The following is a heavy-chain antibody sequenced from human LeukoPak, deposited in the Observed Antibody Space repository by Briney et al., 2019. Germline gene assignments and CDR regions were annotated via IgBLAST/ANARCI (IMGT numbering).Heavy chain of an antibody. V-gene: IGHV3-30*18. CDR3: ANGRPSYGGNPEFDY. CDR2: ISYDGSNK. D-gene: IGHD4-23*01. CDR1: GFTFSGYG. Sequence: GTSLRLSCTASGFTFSGYGMHWVRQAPGEGLEWVAVISYDGSNKYYAGSVKGRFTISRDNSKNTLYLQMNSLTAEDTAVYYCANGRPSYGGNPEFDYWGQGTLATVSS. J-gene: IGHJ4*02.